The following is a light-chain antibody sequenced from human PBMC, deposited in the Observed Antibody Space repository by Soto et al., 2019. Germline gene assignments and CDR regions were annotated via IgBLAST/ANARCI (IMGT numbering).Light chain of an antibody. CDR3: SSQSGSSTLV. V-gene: IGLV2-14*01. J-gene: IGLJ2*01. CDR1: SSDIGGYNY. Sequence: QSALTQPASVSGSPGQSITISCTGTSSDIGGYNYVSWYQQHPGKAPKLMIYDVSNRTSGVSNRFSGSNSGNTASLTISGLQAEDEADYYCSSQSGSSTLVFGGGTKLTVL. CDR2: DVS.